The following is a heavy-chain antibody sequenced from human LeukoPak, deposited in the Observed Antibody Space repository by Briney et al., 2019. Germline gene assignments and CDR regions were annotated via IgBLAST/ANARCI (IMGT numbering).Heavy chain of an antibody. CDR1: GFTFSSYS. V-gene: IGHV3-21*01. D-gene: IGHD3-16*02. CDR2: ISSSSSYI. CDR3: ARSTMITFGGVIVPFDY. J-gene: IGHJ4*02. Sequence: PGGSLRLSCAASGFTFSSYSMNWVRQAPGKGLEWVSSISSSSSYIYYADSVKGRFTISRDNAKNSLYLQMNSLRAEDTAVYYCARSTMITFGGVIVPFDYWGQGTLVTVSS.